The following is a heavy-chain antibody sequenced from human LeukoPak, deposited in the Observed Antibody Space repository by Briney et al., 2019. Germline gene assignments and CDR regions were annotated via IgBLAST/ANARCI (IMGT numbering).Heavy chain of an antibody. V-gene: IGHV3-11*01. CDR2: ISSTGRIM. CDR3: ARVAWFGEFSFDY. Sequence: GGSLRLSCAASLFTFSDSYMSWIRQAPGKGLEWVSSISSTGRIMYYADSVKSRFTLSRDDAKNSLYLQMNSLRADDTAVYYCARVAWFGEFSFDYWGQGTVVTVSS. J-gene: IGHJ4*02. CDR1: LFTFSDSY. D-gene: IGHD3-10*01.